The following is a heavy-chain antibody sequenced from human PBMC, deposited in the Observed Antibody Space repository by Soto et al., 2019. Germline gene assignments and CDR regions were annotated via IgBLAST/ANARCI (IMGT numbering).Heavy chain of an antibody. Sequence: QVQLVESGGGVVQPGRSLRLSCAASGFIFRNYGIHWVRQAPGKGLEWVAVIWYDGSNKYYADSVKGRFTISRDNSKNTLYLQMNSLRAEDTAVYYCARSESAFNYGLYYFDCWGQGTLVTVSS. V-gene: IGHV3-33*01. CDR2: IWYDGSNK. CDR1: GFIFRNYG. J-gene: IGHJ4*02. CDR3: ARSESAFNYGLYYFDC. D-gene: IGHD3-10*01.